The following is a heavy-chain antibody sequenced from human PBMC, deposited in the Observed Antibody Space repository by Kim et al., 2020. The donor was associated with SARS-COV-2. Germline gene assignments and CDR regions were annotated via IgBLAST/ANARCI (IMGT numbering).Heavy chain of an antibody. Sequence: GGSLRLSCAASGFTFSSYGMHWVRQAPGKGLEWVAVIWYDGSNKYYADSVKGRFTISRDNSKNTLYLQMNSLRAEDTAVYYCARDPGTSGYEQMGYFDYWGQGTLVTVSS. D-gene: IGHD5-12*01. CDR2: IWYDGSNK. J-gene: IGHJ4*02. CDR1: GFTFSSYG. CDR3: ARDPGTSGYEQMGYFDY. V-gene: IGHV3-33*01.